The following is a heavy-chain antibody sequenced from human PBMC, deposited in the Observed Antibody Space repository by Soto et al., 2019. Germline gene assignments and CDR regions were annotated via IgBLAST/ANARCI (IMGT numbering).Heavy chain of an antibody. CDR2: LSGSGGST. V-gene: IGHV3-23*01. D-gene: IGHD3-10*01. CDR1: GFTFSSYA. CDR3: AKDRVTMVRGSWYFDY. Sequence: QPGGSLRLSCAASGFTFSSYAMTWVRQAPGKGLEWVSTLSGSGGSTYYAASVKGRFTISRDNSKDTLYLEMNSLRGEDTAVYYCAKDRVTMVRGSWYFDYWGQGTLVTVSS. J-gene: IGHJ4*02.